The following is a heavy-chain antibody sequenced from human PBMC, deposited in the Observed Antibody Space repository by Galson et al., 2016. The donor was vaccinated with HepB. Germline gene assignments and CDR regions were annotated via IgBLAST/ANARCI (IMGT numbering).Heavy chain of an antibody. Sequence: SVTVSCKASGGTFSRYAINWVQQAPGQGLEWMGGIIPAFRMATYAQKFQGRVTITAAESTSRADLELRSLKSADSAVYYCARWAAPATELWSGPLDYWGQGTLVTVSS. CDR2: IIPAFRMA. V-gene: IGHV1-69*13. CDR3: ARWAAPATELWSGPLDY. D-gene: IGHD3-16*01. CDR1: GGTFSRYA. J-gene: IGHJ4*02.